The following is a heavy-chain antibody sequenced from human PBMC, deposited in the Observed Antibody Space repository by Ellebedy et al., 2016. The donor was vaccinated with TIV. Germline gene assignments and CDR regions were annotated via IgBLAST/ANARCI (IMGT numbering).Heavy chain of an antibody. CDR3: AKSFTANWFDP. J-gene: IGHJ5*02. V-gene: IGHV3-48*01. CDR2: ISSSSNTI. CDR1: GFTLSSYS. Sequence: GESLKISCAASGFTLSSYSMNWVRQAPGRGLEWVSYISSSSNTIYYADSVKGRSTISRDNAKNSLYLQMNSLRAEDTAVYYCAKSFTANWFDPWGQGTLVTVSS.